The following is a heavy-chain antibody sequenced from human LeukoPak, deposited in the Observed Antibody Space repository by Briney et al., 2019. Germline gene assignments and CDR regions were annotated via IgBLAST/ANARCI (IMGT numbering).Heavy chain of an antibody. V-gene: IGHV4-59*01. CDR3: ARVVPRYCSSTSCYTTRYGAFDI. CDR2: IYYSGST. Sequence: SETLSLTSTASGGSISSYYWSWIRQPPGKGLEWIGYIYYSGSTNYNPSLKSRVTISVDTSKNQFSLKLSSVTAADTAVYYCARVVPRYCSSTSCYTTRYGAFDIWGQGTMVTVSS. J-gene: IGHJ3*02. D-gene: IGHD2-2*02. CDR1: GGSISSYY.